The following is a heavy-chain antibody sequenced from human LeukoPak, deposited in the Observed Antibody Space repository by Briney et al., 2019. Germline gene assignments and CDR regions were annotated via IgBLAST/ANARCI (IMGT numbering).Heavy chain of an antibody. CDR3: AKGSYYDSSGSFYFDY. D-gene: IGHD3-22*01. CDR1: GFTFSNYW. CDR2: ISGSGDNT. J-gene: IGHJ4*02. V-gene: IGHV3-23*01. Sequence: GGSLRLSCAASGFTFSNYWMTWVRQAPGKGLEWVSGISGSGDNTYYADSVKGRFTISRDNSKNTLYVQVNSLGTEDTAAYYCAKGSYYDSSGSFYFDYWGQGTLVTVSS.